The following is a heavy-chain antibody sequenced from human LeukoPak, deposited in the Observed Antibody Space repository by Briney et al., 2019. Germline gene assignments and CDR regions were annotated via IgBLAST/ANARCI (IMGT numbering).Heavy chain of an antibody. J-gene: IGHJ4*02. V-gene: IGHV3-30*03. CDR2: ISYDGSNK. Sequence: GRSLRLSCAASGFTFSTYGMHWVRQAPDKGLEWVAVISYDGSNKYYADSVKGRFTISRDNSKNTLFLQMNSLRAEDTAVYYCARGLYDFWSGYYSFDYWGQGTLVTVSS. D-gene: IGHD3-3*01. CDR1: GFTFSTYG. CDR3: ARGLYDFWSGYYSFDY.